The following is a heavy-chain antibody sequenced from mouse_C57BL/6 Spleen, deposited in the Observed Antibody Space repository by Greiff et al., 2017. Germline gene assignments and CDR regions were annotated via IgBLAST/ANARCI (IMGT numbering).Heavy chain of an antibody. CDR3: ARGGYYGSRAFDY. D-gene: IGHD1-1*01. CDR2: IYPGDGDT. J-gene: IGHJ2*01. CDR1: GYAFSSYW. Sequence: VLLQQSGAELVKPGASVKISCKASGYAFSSYWLNWVKQRPGKGLEWIGQIYPGDGDTNYNGKFKGKATLTADKSSSTAYMQLSHLTSEDSAVYCCARGGYYGSRAFDYWDQGTTLTVSS. V-gene: IGHV1-80*01.